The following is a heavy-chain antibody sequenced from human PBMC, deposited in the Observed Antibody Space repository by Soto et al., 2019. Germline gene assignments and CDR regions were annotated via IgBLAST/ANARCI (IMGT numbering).Heavy chain of an antibody. CDR2: ISYDGSNK. CDR3: ARENRGLFAYFDY. V-gene: IGHV3-30-3*01. CDR1: GFTFSSYA. D-gene: IGHD3-22*01. Sequence: SGGSLRLSCAASGFTFSSYAMHWVRQAPGKGLEWVAVISYDGSNKYYADSVKGRFTISRDNSKNTLYLQMNSLRAEDTAVYYCARENRGLFAYFDYWGQGTLVTV. J-gene: IGHJ4*02.